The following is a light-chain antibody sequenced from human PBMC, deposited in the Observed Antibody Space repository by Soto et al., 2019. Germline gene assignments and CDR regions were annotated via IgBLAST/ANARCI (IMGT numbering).Light chain of an antibody. CDR1: SSDVAAHNF. CDR2: DVT. V-gene: IGLV2-14*03. Sequence: QSAPTQPASVSESPGQSITISCTGSSSDVAAHNFVSWYQHHPDKAPKLIIYDVTNRPSGVSNRFSGSKSGTTASLTISGLQAEDEADYYCSSYTTSNTVVFGGGTKLTVL. CDR3: SSYTTSNTVV. J-gene: IGLJ2*01.